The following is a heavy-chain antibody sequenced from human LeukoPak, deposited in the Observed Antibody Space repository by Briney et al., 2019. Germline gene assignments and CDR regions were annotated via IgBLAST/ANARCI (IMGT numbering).Heavy chain of an antibody. D-gene: IGHD1-26*01. V-gene: IGHV3-64*01. CDR3: ASGSKWELEN. J-gene: IGHJ4*02. CDR1: GFTFSNYS. CDR2: ISDNGGRT. Sequence: SGGSLRLSCAASGFTFSNYSMNWVRQAPGKGLEYVSAISDNGGRTYYANSVKGRFTISRDNSKNTLYLQMGSLRAEDMAVYYCASGSKWELENWGQGTLVTVSS.